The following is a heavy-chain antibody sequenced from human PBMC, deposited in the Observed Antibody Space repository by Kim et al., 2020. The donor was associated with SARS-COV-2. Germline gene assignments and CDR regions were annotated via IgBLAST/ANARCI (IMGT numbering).Heavy chain of an antibody. J-gene: IGHJ4*02. CDR1: GYNFATYW. D-gene: IGHD7-27*01. Sequence: GESLKISCKGSGYNFATYWIGWVRQMPGKGLEWMGIIYPGDSDTRYSPSFQGQVTISADKSITTTYLQWSSLKASDTAIYYCARRRKGINWAEFDYWGQGTLVTVSS. CDR2: IYPGDSDT. V-gene: IGHV5-51*01. CDR3: ARRRKGINWAEFDY.